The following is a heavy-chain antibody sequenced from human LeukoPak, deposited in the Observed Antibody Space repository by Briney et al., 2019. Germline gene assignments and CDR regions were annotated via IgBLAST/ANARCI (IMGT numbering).Heavy chain of an antibody. J-gene: IGHJ5*02. CDR2: FDPEDGET. Sequence: ASVKVSCKVSGYTLTELSMHWVRQAPGKGLEWMGGFDPEDGETIYAQKFQGRVTMTEDTSTDTAYMELSSLRSEDTAVYYCATGITIFGVVIRFDPWGQGTLVTVSS. CDR1: GYTLTELS. D-gene: IGHD3-3*01. V-gene: IGHV1-24*01. CDR3: ATGITIFGVVIRFDP.